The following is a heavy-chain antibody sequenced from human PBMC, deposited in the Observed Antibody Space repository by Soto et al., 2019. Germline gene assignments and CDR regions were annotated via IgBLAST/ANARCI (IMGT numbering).Heavy chain of an antibody. CDR3: AKDPSKLPPGLYDILTGSYPGPYNWFGP. CDR2: ISGSGGST. Sequence: EVQLLESGGGLVQPGGSLRLSCAASGFTFSSYAMSWVRQAPGKGLEWVSAISGSGGSTYYADSVKGRFTISRDNSKNTLYLQMNSLRAEDTAVYYCAKDPSKLPPGLYDILTGSYPGPYNWFGPWGQGTLVTVSS. D-gene: IGHD3-9*01. V-gene: IGHV3-23*01. CDR1: GFTFSSYA. J-gene: IGHJ5*02.